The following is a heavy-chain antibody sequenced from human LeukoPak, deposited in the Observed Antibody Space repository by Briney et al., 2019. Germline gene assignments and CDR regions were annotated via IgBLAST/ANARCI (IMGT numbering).Heavy chain of an antibody. CDR3: TRDFNWGDAG. Sequence: GGSLRLSCVGSGFTFANSDMNWVRQPPGRGLEWVSVISGSGHTISYADSVKGRFTISRDNFKSTLYLQMNSLKAEDTALYYCTRDFNWGDAGWGQGTLVTVSS. V-gene: IGHV3-23*01. D-gene: IGHD7-27*01. CDR2: ISGSGHTI. J-gene: IGHJ4*02. CDR1: GFTFANSD.